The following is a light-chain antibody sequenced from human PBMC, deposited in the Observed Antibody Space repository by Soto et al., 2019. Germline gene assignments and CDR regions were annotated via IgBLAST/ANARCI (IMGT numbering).Light chain of an antibody. Sequence: DIQLTQSPSTLSASVGDRVIITCRASQTTGTWLAWYQERPGKATKLLIYKASTLERGVPSRFSGSGSGTEFTLSISNLQPEDFATYYCHLYNTYSPTLGQGTKLDI. CDR2: KAS. J-gene: IGKJ2*01. CDR3: HLYNTYSPT. V-gene: IGKV1-5*03. CDR1: QTTGTW.